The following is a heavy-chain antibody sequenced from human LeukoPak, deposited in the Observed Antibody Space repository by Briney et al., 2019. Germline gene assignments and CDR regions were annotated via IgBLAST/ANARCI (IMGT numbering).Heavy chain of an antibody. CDR3: ARAPSGENYFPWYFDL. J-gene: IGHJ2*01. CDR1: GFTFSSSS. Sequence: GGSLRLSCAASGFTFSSSSLNWVRQAPGKGLEWVSSITRQSTYIYYADSMEGRFTISRDSAKNSPYLQMNSLRADDTAVYYCARAPSGENYFPWYFDLWGRGTLVTVSS. V-gene: IGHV3-21*01. CDR2: ITRQSTYI. D-gene: IGHD2/OR15-2a*01.